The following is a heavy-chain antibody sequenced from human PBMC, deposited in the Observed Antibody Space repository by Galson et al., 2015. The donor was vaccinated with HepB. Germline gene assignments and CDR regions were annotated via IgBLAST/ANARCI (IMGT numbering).Heavy chain of an antibody. J-gene: IGHJ5*02. CDR2: INHSGST. Sequence: SETLSLTCAVYGGSFSGYYWSWIRQPPGKGLEWIGEINHSGSTNYNPSLKSRVTISVDTSKNQFSLKLSSVTAADTAVYYCASAKVDTAMVISYWFDPWGQGTLVTVSS. CDR3: ASAKVDTAMVISYWFDP. V-gene: IGHV4-34*01. D-gene: IGHD5-18*01. CDR1: GGSFSGYY.